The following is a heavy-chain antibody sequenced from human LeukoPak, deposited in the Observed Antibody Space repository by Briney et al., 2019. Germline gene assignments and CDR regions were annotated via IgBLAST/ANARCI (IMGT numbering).Heavy chain of an antibody. Sequence: GGSLRLSCVASGFTFSSDWMHWVRQAPGKRLVWVACLNGDGSSTRYADSVKGRFTISRDNTKNTLYLQMNSLRVEETAVYYCATLGQYDILTGYWGQGTLVTVSS. CDR3: ATLGQYDILTGY. J-gene: IGHJ4*02. V-gene: IGHV3-74*01. CDR2: LNGDGSST. D-gene: IGHD3-9*01. CDR1: GFTFSSDW.